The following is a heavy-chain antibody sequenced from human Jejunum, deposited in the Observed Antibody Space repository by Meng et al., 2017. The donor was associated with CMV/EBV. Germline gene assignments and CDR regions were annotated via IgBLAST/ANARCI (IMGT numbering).Heavy chain of an antibody. D-gene: IGHD2-8*01. V-gene: IGHV3-74*01. J-gene: IGHJ4*02. CDR1: GFTLSNYW. Sequence: EELVGSGGGLVRPGESLRLSCAASGFTLSNYWMHWVRQVPGKGLVWVSRINSDASITSYANSVKGRFTISRDNAKNTLYLQMNSLSVEDTAVYYCATKTRCSNGICPFDYWGQGTLVTVSS. CDR3: ATKTRCSNGICPFDY. CDR2: INSDASIT.